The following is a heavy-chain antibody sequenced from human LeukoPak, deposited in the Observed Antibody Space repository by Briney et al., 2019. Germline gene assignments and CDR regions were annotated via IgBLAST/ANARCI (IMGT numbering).Heavy chain of an antibody. Sequence: GGSLRLSCAASGFPFDEHAMHWVRQAPGKGLEWVSGISYSSETIGYVDSVKGRFTISRDNVRKSLYLQMNSLRIEDTALYYCAKDRGGGSQLGDAYDVWGQGTMVTVSS. J-gene: IGHJ3*01. CDR1: GFPFDEHA. D-gene: IGHD5-24*01. V-gene: IGHV3-9*01. CDR2: ISYSSETI. CDR3: AKDRGGGSQLGDAYDV.